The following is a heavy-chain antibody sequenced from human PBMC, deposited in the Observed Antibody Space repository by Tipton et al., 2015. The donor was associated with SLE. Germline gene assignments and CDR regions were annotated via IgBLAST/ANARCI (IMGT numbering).Heavy chain of an antibody. J-gene: IGHJ4*02. CDR3: ARDLRSSGFCGGDCYSRLVY. Sequence: AVSGFTFSNYWIHWVRQTPGKGLVWVSRINRDGTRTHYADSVKGRFTISRDNSENTLSLQMNSLRAEDTAVYYCARDLRSSGFCGGDCYSRLVYWGQGTLVTVTS. D-gene: IGHD2-21*01. V-gene: IGHV3-74*01. CDR1: GFTFSNYW. CDR2: INRDGTRT.